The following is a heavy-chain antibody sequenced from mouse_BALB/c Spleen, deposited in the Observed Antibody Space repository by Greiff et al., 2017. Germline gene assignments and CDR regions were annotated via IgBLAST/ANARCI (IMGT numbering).Heavy chain of an antibody. CDR1: GYTFTNYW. V-gene: IGHV1-63*02. Sequence: QVQLQQSGAELVRPGTSVKISCKASGYTFTNYWLGWVKQRPGHGLEWIGDIYPGGGYTNYNEKFKGKATLTADTSSSTAYMQLSSLTSEDSAVYFCARAGYDVWFAYWGQGTLVTVSA. CDR2: IYPGGGYT. J-gene: IGHJ3*01. CDR3: ARAGYDVWFAY. D-gene: IGHD2-14*01.